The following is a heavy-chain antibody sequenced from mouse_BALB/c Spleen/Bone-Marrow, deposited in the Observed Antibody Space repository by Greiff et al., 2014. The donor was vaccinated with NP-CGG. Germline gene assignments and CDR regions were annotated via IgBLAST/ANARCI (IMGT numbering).Heavy chain of an antibody. Sequence: EVQVVESGGGLVKPGGSLKLSCAASGFTFSDYYMYWVRQTPEKRLEWVATISDGGSYTYYPDSVKGRFTIPRDNAKNNLYLQMSSLKSEDTAMYYCAREGDGAYWGQGTLVTVSA. V-gene: IGHV5-4*02. D-gene: IGHD3-3*01. J-gene: IGHJ3*01. CDR3: AREGDGAY. CDR2: ISDGGSYT. CDR1: GFTFSDYY.